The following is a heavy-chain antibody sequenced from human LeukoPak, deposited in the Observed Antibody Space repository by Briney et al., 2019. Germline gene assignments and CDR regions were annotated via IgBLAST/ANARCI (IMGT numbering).Heavy chain of an antibody. V-gene: IGHV4-31*03. CDR1: GGSISSGAFY. J-gene: IGHJ4*02. Sequence: SETLSLTCTVSGGSISSGAFYWTWIRQRPGKGLEWIGFISDSGSTYYNSSLKSRVTISADTSKNHFSLKLSSVTAADTAVYYCARGPELGFGELPGSYFDYWGQGTLVTVSS. CDR2: ISDSGST. D-gene: IGHD3-10*01. CDR3: ARGPELGFGELPGSYFDY.